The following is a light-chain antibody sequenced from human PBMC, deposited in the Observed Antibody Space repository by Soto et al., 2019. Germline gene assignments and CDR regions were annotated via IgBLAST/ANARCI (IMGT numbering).Light chain of an antibody. Sequence: DIQMTQSPSTLSASVGDRVTITCRASQSISSWLAWYQQKPVKAPKVLIQKASSLESGVPSRFSRNGSGTEFALPNSSLQPDDFATDHCPQYSRYPLTFGGGTKVEIK. CDR3: PQYSRYPLT. V-gene: IGKV1-5*03. J-gene: IGKJ4*01. CDR2: KAS. CDR1: QSISSW.